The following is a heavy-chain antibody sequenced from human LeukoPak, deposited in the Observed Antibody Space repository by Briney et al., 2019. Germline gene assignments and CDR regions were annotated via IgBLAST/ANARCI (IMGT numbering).Heavy chain of an antibody. V-gene: IGHV3-49*04. J-gene: IGHJ3*02. CDR2: IRSKAYGGTT. D-gene: IGHD5-18*01. CDR3: TRDKGYYDAFDI. Sequence: PGGSLRLSCTASGFTFGDYAMSWVRQAPGKGLEWVGFIRSKAYGGTTEYAASVKGRFTISRDDSKSIAYLQMNSLKTEDTAVYYCTRDKGYYDAFDIWGQGTMVTVSS. CDR1: GFTFGDYA.